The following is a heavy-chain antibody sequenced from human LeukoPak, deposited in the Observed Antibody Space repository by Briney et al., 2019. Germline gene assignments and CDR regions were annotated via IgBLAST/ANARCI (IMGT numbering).Heavy chain of an antibody. CDR1: GGSISSGGYY. CDR3: ARGPAGIAAAAYGSKNYYYYYGMDV. CDR2: INHSGST. Sequence: SETLSLTCTVSGGSISSGGYYWSWIRQPPGKGLEWIGEINHSGSTNYNPSLKSRVTISVDTSKNQFSLKLSSVTAADTAVYYCARGPAGIAAAAYGSKNYYYYYGMDVWGQGTTVTVSS. J-gene: IGHJ6*02. D-gene: IGHD6-13*01. V-gene: IGHV4-39*07.